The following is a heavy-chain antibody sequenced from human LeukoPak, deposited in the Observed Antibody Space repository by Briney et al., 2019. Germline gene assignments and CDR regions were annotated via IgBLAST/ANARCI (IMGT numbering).Heavy chain of an antibody. CDR2: ISNSGNTI. V-gene: IGHV3-48*04. CDR1: GFNLRSYA. CDR3: SAGEGYYDSSDYYSAWAFNV. J-gene: IGHJ3*01. D-gene: IGHD3-22*01. Sequence: GGSLRLSCAASGFNLRSYAMSWVRQAPGKGLEWDSYISNSGNTIYYADSVKGRFTISRDNAKNSLYLQMNSLRAEDTAVYYCSAGEGYYDSSDYYSAWAFNVWGQGTMVTVSS.